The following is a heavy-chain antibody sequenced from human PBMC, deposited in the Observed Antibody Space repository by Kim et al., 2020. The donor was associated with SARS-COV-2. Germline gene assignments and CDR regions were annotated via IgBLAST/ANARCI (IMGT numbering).Heavy chain of an antibody. CDR3: ARDYGTNYEVWGAYSSV. Sequence: ASVKVSCKASGYTFSDHYIQWVRQAPGQGLEWMGRINPHTGGTDYAQKFQGRVTMSRDTAITAAYMELSSLRSEDTAVFFCARDYGTNYEVWGAYSSVWG. CDR1: GYTFSDHY. D-gene: IGHD3-3*01. CDR2: INPHTGGT. V-gene: IGHV1-2*06. J-gene: IGHJ6*02.